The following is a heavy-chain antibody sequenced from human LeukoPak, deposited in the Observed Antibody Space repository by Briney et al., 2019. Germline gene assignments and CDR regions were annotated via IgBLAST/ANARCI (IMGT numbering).Heavy chain of an antibody. Sequence: PGGSLRLSCAASGFTSSDYYMSWIRQAPGKGLEWVSYISSSGSTIYYADSVKGRFTISRDNAKNSLYLQMNSLRAEDTAVYYCARDSGYEPINYYYYYGMDVWGQGTTVTVSS. CDR1: GFTSSDYY. CDR3: ARDSGYEPINYYYYYGMDV. J-gene: IGHJ6*02. CDR2: ISSSGSTI. D-gene: IGHD5-12*01. V-gene: IGHV3-11*01.